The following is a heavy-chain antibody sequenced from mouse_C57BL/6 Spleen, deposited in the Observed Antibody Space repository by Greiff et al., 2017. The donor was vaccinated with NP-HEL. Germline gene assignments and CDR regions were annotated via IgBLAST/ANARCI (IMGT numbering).Heavy chain of an antibody. CDR2: ISSGSSTI. J-gene: IGHJ3*01. D-gene: IGHD2-5*01. CDR3: ARRDSYSNYLFAY. Sequence: EVKLVESGGGLVKPGGSLKLSCAASGFTFSDYGMHWVRQAPEKGLEWVAYISSGSSTIYYADTVKGRFTISRDNAKNTLFLQMTSLRSEDTAMYYCARRDSYSNYLFAYWGQGTLVTVSA. CDR1: GFTFSDYG. V-gene: IGHV5-17*01.